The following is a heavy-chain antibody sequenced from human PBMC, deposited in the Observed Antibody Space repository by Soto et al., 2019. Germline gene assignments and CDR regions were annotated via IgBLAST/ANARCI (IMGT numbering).Heavy chain of an antibody. D-gene: IGHD3-16*01. CDR1: GGSFTSYT. Sequence: QVQLVQSGAEVKKPVSSVKVSCEASGGSFTSYTFTWVRQAPGQGLEWMGRIIPIKGRADYALKLQDRVTITADRSTKTVYMELRCLRPEDTAIYYCAKRLLFVDHAYMDVCGNGTTVTVSS. CDR3: AKRLLFVDHAYMDV. V-gene: IGHV1-69*02. J-gene: IGHJ6*03. CDR2: IIPIKGRA.